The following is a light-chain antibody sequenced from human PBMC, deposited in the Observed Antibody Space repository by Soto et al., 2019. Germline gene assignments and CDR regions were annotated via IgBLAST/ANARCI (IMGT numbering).Light chain of an antibody. J-gene: IGLJ1*01. CDR2: EVI. CDR1: SSDIGDYDY. V-gene: IGLV2-14*01. Sequence: QSALPQPASVSASPGQSITISCTGTSSDIGDYDYVSWYQQHPGKAPKLIIYEVINRPSGVSDRFSGSKSGNTASLTISGLQSEDEADYYCTSYTTINTYIFGTGTKVTVL. CDR3: TSYTTINTYI.